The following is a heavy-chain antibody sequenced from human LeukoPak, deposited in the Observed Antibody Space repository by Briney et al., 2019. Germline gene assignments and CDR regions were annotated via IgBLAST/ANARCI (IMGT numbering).Heavy chain of an antibody. CDR2: MNPNSGNT. D-gene: IGHD2-2*02. J-gene: IGHJ6*03. CDR1: GYTFTSYD. Sequence: GASVKVPCKASGYTFTSYDINWVRQATGQGLEWMGWMNPNSGNTGYAQKFQGRVTITRNTSISTAYMELSSLRSEDTAVYYCARTSYCSSTSCYRSADYYYYYYMDVWGKGTTVTVSS. V-gene: IGHV1-8*03. CDR3: ARTSYCSSTSCYRSADYYYYYYMDV.